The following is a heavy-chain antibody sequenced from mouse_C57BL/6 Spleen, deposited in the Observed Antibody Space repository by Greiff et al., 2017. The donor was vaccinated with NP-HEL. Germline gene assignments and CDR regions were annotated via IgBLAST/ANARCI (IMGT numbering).Heavy chain of an antibody. CDR2: IDPENGDT. V-gene: IGHV14-4*01. J-gene: IGHJ3*01. Sequence: VQLQQSGAELVRPGASVKLSCTASGFNIKDDYMHWVKQRPEQGLEWIGWIDPENGDTEYASKFQGKATITADTSSNTAYLQLSSLTSEDTAVYYCTTPEYYGSSSAWFAYWGQGTLVTVSA. CDR3: TTPEYYGSSSAWFAY. D-gene: IGHD1-1*01. CDR1: GFNIKDDY.